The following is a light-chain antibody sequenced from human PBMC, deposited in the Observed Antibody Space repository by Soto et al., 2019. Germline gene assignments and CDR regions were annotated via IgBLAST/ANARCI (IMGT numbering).Light chain of an antibody. V-gene: IGKV3-20*01. Sequence: EIVLTQSPGTLSLCPGERATLSCRASQSVSSSYLAWYQQKPGQAPRLLIYGASSRATGIPDRFSGSGSGTDFTLNISRLEPEDFAVYYCQQFGSSPLFTFGPGTKGDVK. J-gene: IGKJ3*01. CDR3: QQFGSSPLFT. CDR2: GAS. CDR1: QSVSSSY.